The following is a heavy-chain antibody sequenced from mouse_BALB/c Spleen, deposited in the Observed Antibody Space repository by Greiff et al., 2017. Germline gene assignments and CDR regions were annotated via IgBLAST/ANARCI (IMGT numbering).Heavy chain of an antibody. Sequence: VQLQQPGAELVKPGASVKLSCKASGYTFTSYWMHWVKQRPGQGLEWIGEINPSNGRTNYNEKFKSKATLTVDKSSSTAYMQLSSLTSEDSAVYYCARHWDEFDYWGQGTTLTVSS. V-gene: IGHV1S81*02. CDR1: GYTFTSYW. D-gene: IGHD4-1*01. CDR2: INPSNGRT. CDR3: ARHWDEFDY. J-gene: IGHJ2*01.